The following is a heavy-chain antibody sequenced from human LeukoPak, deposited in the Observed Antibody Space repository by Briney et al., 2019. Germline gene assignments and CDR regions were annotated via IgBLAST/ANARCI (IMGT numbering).Heavy chain of an antibody. D-gene: IGHD2-15*01. CDR2: ISASGNT. V-gene: IGHV4-4*07. J-gene: IGHJ4*02. CDR3: AREGRSSTPGY. CDR1: GGSISNSH. Sequence: SETLSLTCTVSGGSISNSHWCWVRQPAGKGLEWIGRISASGNTDYNPSLKGRVTMSVDTSKNQFSLRLTSVTAADTAVYYCAREGRSSTPGYWGQGTLVTVSS.